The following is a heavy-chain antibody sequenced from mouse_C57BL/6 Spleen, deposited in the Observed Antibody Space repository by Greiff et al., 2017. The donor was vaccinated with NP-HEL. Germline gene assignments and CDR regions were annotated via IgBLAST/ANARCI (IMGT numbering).Heavy chain of an antibody. V-gene: IGHV5-6*01. Sequence: EVKVVESGGDLVKPGGSLKLSCAASGFTFSSYGMSWVRQTPDKRLEWVATISSGGSYTYYPDSVKGRFTISRDNAKNTLYLQMSSLKSEDTAMYYCARHDRTGTGAMDYWGQGTSVTVSS. J-gene: IGHJ4*01. CDR1: GFTFSSYG. D-gene: IGHD4-1*01. CDR2: ISSGGSYT. CDR3: ARHDRTGTGAMDY.